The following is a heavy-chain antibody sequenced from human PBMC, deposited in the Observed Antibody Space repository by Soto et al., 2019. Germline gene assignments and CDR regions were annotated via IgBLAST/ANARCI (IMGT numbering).Heavy chain of an antibody. J-gene: IGHJ5*02. CDR1: GGPISSDDW. V-gene: IGHV4-4*02. CDR2: IYHSGTT. Sequence: QVQLQESGPGLVNPSGTLSLTCAVSGGPISSDDWWTWVRQTPGKGLEWMGEIYHSGTTNYNPSLMSRVTIAVDKAKSQFSLRLDSVTAADTAVYYCARSDCYGVCRGKWLDPWGQGILVTVSS. CDR3: ARSDCYGVCRGKWLDP. D-gene: IGHD2-21*02.